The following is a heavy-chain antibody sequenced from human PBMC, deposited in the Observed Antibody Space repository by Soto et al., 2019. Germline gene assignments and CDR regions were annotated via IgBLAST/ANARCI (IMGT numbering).Heavy chain of an antibody. Sequence: QVQLVQSGAEVKKPGASVKVSCKASGYTFTSYAMHWVRQAPGQRLECMGWINAGNGNTKYSQKFQGRVTITRDTSASTAYMELSSLRSEDTAVYYCARAYSSSLSYYFDYWGQGTLVTVSS. CDR2: INAGNGNT. J-gene: IGHJ4*02. V-gene: IGHV1-3*01. CDR1: GYTFTSYA. CDR3: ARAYSSSLSYYFDY. D-gene: IGHD6-6*01.